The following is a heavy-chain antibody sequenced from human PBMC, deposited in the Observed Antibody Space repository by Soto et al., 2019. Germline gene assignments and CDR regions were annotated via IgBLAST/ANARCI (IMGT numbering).Heavy chain of an antibody. D-gene: IGHD6-13*01. J-gene: IGHJ6*02. CDR2: ISWNSGSI. V-gene: IGHV3-9*01. Sequence: LRLSCAASGFTFDDYAMHWVRQAPGKGLEWVSGISWNSGSIGYADSVKGRFTISRDNAKNSLYLQMNSLRAEDTALYYCAKAYSVGPRDYYYGMDVWGQGTTVTVS. CDR1: GFTFDDYA. CDR3: AKAYSVGPRDYYYGMDV.